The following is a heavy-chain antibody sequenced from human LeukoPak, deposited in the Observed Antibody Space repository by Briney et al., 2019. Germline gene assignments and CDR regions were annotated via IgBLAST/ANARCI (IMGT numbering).Heavy chain of an antibody. V-gene: IGHV3-23*01. J-gene: IGHJ4*02. CDR1: GFTFSSYA. Sequence: GGSLRLSCAASGFTFSSYAMSWVRQAPGKGLEWVSAISGSGGSTYYADSVKGRFTISRDNSMNTLYLQMNSLRAEDTAVYYCAITYTTVTTRYWGQGTLVTVSS. CDR3: AITYTTVTTRY. CDR2: ISGSGGST. D-gene: IGHD4-17*01.